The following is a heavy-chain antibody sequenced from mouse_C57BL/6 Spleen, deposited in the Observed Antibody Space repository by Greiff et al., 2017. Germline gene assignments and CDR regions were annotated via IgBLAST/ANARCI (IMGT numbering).Heavy chain of an antibody. V-gene: IGHV1-5*01. J-gene: IGHJ2*01. CDR2: IYPGNSDT. D-gene: IGHD2-2*01. CDR1: GYTFTSYW. Sequence: VQLQQSGTVLARPGASVKMSCKTSGYTFTSYWMHWVKQRPGQGLEWIGAIYPGNSDTSYNQKFKGKAKLTAVTSASTAYMELSSLTNEDSAVYYCTRKRYGYDDYFDYWGQGTTLTVSS. CDR3: TRKRYGYDDYFDY.